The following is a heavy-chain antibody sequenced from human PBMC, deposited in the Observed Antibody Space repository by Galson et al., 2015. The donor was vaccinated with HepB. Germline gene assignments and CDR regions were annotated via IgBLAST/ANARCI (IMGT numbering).Heavy chain of an antibody. CDR1: GYSFTSYG. CDR3: ARHKLGGYTNGWYSENWFDP. J-gene: IGHJ5*02. Sequence: SVKVSCKASGYSFTSYGITWVRQAPGQGLEWVGWVSAYNGRTDYSQKFQGRVTMTTDTPTPTAYMELRSLRSDDTAMYYCARHKLGGYTNGWYSENWFDPWGQGTLVTVSS. V-gene: IGHV1-18*01. CDR2: VSAYNGRT. D-gene: IGHD6-19*01.